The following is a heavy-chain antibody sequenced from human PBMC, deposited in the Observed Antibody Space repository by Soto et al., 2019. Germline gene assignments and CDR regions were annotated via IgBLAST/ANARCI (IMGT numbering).Heavy chain of an antibody. CDR3: ARRPMVRGVIGDYYYYYMDV. V-gene: IGHV3-15*07. Sequence: GGSLRLSCAASGFTFTTAWINWVRQAPGKGLEWVGRIKSKTNGGTTEFAASVKGRFTISRDDSKNTVYLQMNSLRAEDTAVYYFARRPMVRGVIGDYYYYYMDVWGKGTTVTVS. D-gene: IGHD3-10*01. CDR2: IKSKTNGGTT. CDR1: GFTFTTAW. J-gene: IGHJ6*03.